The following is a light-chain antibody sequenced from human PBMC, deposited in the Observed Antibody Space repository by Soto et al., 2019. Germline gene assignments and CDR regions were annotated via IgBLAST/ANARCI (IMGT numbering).Light chain of an antibody. CDR2: GAS. Sequence: EIVLTQSPGTLSLSPGERATLSCRSSQSVSSSYLAWYQQKPGQAPRLLIYGASSRATGIPDRFSGSGSGTAFTLPISRLEPGDFAVYYCHHPGTFGQGTKLEIK. CDR3: HHPGT. CDR1: QSVSSSY. V-gene: IGKV3-20*01. J-gene: IGKJ2*01.